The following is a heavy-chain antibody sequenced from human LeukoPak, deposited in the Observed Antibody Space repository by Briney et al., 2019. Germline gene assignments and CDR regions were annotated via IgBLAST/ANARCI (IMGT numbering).Heavy chain of an antibody. CDR3: ARAARYGDFDY. CDR1: GYTFTNYD. CDR2: MNPNSGNT. V-gene: IGHV1-8*01. Sequence: GVSVKVSCKASGYTFTNYDINWVRQATGQGLEWMGWMNPNSGNTGYAQKFQGRVTMTRNTSISTAYMELSSLRSEDTAVYYCARAARYGDFDYWGQGTLVTVSS. D-gene: IGHD4-17*01. J-gene: IGHJ4*02.